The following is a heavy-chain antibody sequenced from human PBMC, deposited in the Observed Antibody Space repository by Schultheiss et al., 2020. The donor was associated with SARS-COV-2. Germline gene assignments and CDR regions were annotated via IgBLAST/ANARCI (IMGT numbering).Heavy chain of an antibody. Sequence: GGSLRLSCAASGFTFSSYEMNWVRQAPGKGLEWVSAIGTGGDTYYADSVKGRFTISRDNSRNTLYLQMNSLRADDTAVYYCARDLTRYSSGWDNWFDPWGQGTLVTVSS. D-gene: IGHD6-19*01. V-gene: IGHV3/OR16-10*01. CDR2: IGTGGDT. CDR3: ARDLTRYSSGWDNWFDP. CDR1: GFTFSSYE. J-gene: IGHJ5*02.